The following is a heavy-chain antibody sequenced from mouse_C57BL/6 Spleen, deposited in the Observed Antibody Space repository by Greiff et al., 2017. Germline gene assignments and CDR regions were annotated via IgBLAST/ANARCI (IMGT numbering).Heavy chain of an antibody. CDR3: AKGEAQAWFAY. V-gene: IGHV2-3*01. Sequence: QVQLKQSGPGLVGPSQRLSITCTVSGFSLTSYGVSWVRQPPGKGLEWLGIMWGDGSTNDHSAHISRLSISKDNSKSQVFLNLNSLQNDDTATYYWAKGEAQAWFAYWGQWTVVTVSA. D-gene: IGHD3-2*02. CDR2: MWGDGST. J-gene: IGHJ3*01. CDR1: GFSLTSYG.